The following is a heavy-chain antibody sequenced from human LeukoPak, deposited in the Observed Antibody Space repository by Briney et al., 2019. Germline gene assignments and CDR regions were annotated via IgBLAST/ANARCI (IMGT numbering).Heavy chain of an antibody. CDR3: ARDAGV. CDR2: IYTSGST. J-gene: IGHJ2*01. Sequence: SQTLSLTCTVSGGSIGSVDNYWSWIRQPAGKGLEWIGRIYTSGSTNYNPSLKSRVTISVDTSKNQFSLKLSSVTAADTAVYYCARDAGVWGRGTLVTVSS. CDR1: GGSIGSVDNY. V-gene: IGHV4-61*02.